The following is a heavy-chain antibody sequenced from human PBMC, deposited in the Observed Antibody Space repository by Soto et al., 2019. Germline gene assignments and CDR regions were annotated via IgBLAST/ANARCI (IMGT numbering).Heavy chain of an antibody. CDR2: MNPNSGNT. Sequence: QVQLVQSGAEVKKPGASVKVSCKASGYTFTSYDINWVRQATGQGLEWMGWMNPNSGNTGYAQKFQGRVTMTRNTSISTAYMELSSLRSEDTAVYYCARGPSCSGGRCYSPWYYYYMDVWGKGTTVTVSS. D-gene: IGHD2-15*01. CDR1: GYTFTSYD. J-gene: IGHJ6*03. CDR3: ARGPSCSGGRCYSPWYYYYMDV. V-gene: IGHV1-8*01.